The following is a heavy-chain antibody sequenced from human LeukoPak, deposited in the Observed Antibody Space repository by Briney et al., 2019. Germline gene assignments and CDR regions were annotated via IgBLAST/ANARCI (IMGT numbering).Heavy chain of an antibody. Sequence: GRSLRLSCAASGFTFSSYAMHWVRQAPGKGLEYVSAISSNGGSTYYANSVKGRFTISRDNSKNTLYLQMGSLRAEDMAVYYCARGYCSSTSCYFGYYYYYYGMDVWGQGTTVTVSS. V-gene: IGHV3-64*01. D-gene: IGHD2-2*01. CDR3: ARGYCSSTSCYFGYYYYYYGMDV. CDR1: GFTFSSYA. J-gene: IGHJ6*02. CDR2: ISSNGGST.